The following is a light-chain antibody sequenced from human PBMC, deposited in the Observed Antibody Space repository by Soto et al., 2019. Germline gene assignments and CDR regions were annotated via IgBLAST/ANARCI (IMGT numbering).Light chain of an antibody. Sequence: QSALTQPASVSGSPGQSIIISCTGTSSDVGDYNFVSWYQQHPGKAPKLMIYEVSNRPSGVSNRFSGSKSGNTASLTISGLKAEDDADYYCSSYTISNTRGIYVFGTGTKRTVL. V-gene: IGLV2-14*01. CDR1: SSDVGDYNF. J-gene: IGLJ1*01. CDR2: EVS. CDR3: SSYTISNTRGIYV.